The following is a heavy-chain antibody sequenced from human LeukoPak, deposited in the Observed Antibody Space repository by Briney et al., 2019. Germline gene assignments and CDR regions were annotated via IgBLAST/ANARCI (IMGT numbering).Heavy chain of an antibody. CDR2: ILPIFGTA. D-gene: IGHD5-24*01. J-gene: IGHJ6*03. Sequence: GASVQVTCKASGGTFSSYASSWVRQPPAQGLAWMGVILPIFGTANYAQKFQGRVTITADESTSTAYMELSSLRSEDTAVYYCARDHGGRYYYYYMDVWGKGTTVTVSS. V-gene: IGHV1-69*13. CDR1: GGTFSSYA. CDR3: ARDHGGRYYYYYMDV.